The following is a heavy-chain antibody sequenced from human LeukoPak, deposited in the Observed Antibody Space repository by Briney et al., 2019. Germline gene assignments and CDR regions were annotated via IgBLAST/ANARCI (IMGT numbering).Heavy chain of an antibody. CDR1: GFTFSSYG. J-gene: IGHJ5*02. V-gene: IGHV3-23*01. D-gene: IGHD3-10*01. CDR3: TTDFGYGSGSYVAGAMYNWFDP. Sequence: GGSLRLSCAASGFTFSSYGMSWVRQAPGKGLEWVSAISGSGGSTYYADSVKGRFTISRDNSKNTLYLQMNSLRAEDTAVYYCTTDFGYGSGSYVAGAMYNWFDPWGQGTLVTVSS. CDR2: ISGSGGST.